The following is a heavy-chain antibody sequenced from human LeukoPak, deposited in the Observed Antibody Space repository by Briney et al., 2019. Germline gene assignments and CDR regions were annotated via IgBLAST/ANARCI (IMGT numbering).Heavy chain of an antibody. V-gene: IGHV4-59*12. CDR2: IYYSGST. J-gene: IGHJ3*02. D-gene: IGHD2-21*02. CDR1: GGSISSYY. Sequence: SETLSLTCTVSGGSISSYYWSWIRQPPGKGLEWIGYIYYSGSTNYNPSLKSRVTISVDTSKNQFSLRLSSVTAADTAVYYCARALVVTFGLKDAFDIWGQGTMVTVSS. CDR3: ARALVVTFGLKDAFDI.